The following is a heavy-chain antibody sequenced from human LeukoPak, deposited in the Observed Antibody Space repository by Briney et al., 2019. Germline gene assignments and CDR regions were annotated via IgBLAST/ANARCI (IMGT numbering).Heavy chain of an antibody. V-gene: IGHV4-4*02. CDR2: IYHSGST. Sequence: SGTLSLTCAVSGGSISSSNWWSWVRQPPGEGLEWIGEIYHSGSTNYNPSLKSRVTISVDKSKRQFSLKLSSVTAADTAVYYCAREWRSRAAAGRDYYFDYWGQGTLVTVSS. CDR1: GGSISSSNW. J-gene: IGHJ4*02. D-gene: IGHD6-13*01. CDR3: AREWRSRAAAGRDYYFDY.